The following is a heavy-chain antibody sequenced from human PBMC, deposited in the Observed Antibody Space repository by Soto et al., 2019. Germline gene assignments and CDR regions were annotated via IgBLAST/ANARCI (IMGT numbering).Heavy chain of an antibody. D-gene: IGHD5-18*01. V-gene: IGHV3-21*01. CDR1: GFTFSSYS. Sequence: PGGSLRLSCAASGFTFSSYSMNWVRQAPGKGLEWVSSISSSSSYIYYADSVKGRFTISRDNAKNSLYLQMNSLRAEDTAVYYCARVQDTAMIVRWGYYYYGMDVWGQGTTVTVSS. J-gene: IGHJ6*02. CDR2: ISSSSSYI. CDR3: ARVQDTAMIVRWGYYYYGMDV.